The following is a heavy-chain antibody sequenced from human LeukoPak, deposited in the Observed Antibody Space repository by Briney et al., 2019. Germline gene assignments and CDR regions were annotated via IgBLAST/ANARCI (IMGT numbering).Heavy chain of an antibody. CDR2: ISGSGGST. V-gene: IGHV3-23*01. CDR3: AKSSSGWYDQFDY. Sequence: GGSLRLSCAASGFTFSSYAMSWVRQAPGKGLELVSPISGSGGSTYYADSVKGRFTITRDNSKNTLYLQMSSLRAEDTAVYYCAKSSSGWYDQFDYWGQGTLLTVSS. CDR1: GFTFSSYA. J-gene: IGHJ4*02. D-gene: IGHD6-19*01.